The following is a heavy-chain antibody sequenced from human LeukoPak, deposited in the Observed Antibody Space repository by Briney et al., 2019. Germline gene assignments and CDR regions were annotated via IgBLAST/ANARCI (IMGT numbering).Heavy chain of an antibody. J-gene: IGHJ4*02. CDR2: INPNSGGT. Sequence: GASVKVSCEASRYTLTNYGVSWVRQAPGQGLEWMGWINPNSGGTSYAQKFQGRVTMTRDTSISTVYMELTWLTSDGTAVYFCARGGDSSGYYSSQGDYWGQGTLVTVSS. D-gene: IGHD3-22*01. CDR1: RYTLTNYG. CDR3: ARGGDSSGYYSSQGDY. V-gene: IGHV1-2*02.